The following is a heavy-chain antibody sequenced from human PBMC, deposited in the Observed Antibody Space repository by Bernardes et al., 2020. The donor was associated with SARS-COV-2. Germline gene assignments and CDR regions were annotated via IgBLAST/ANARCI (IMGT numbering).Heavy chain of an antibody. CDR1: GGSISSYY. J-gene: IGHJ3*02. D-gene: IGHD2-2*01. V-gene: IGHV4-59*08. Sequence: SETLSLTCTVSGGSISSYYWSWIRQPPGKGLEWIGYIYYSGSTNYNPSLKSRVTISVDTSKNQFSLKLSSVTAADTAVYYCARHSGYQLRNRPADIWGQGTMVTVSS. CDR2: IYYSGST. CDR3: ARHSGYQLRNRPADI.